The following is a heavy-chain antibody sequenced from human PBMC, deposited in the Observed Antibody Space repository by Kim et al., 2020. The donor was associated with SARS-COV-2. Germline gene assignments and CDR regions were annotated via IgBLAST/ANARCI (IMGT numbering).Heavy chain of an antibody. J-gene: IGHJ5*02. CDR3: SKDAFMGSAGADP. CDR2: MSPGSGAT. D-gene: IGHD6-13*01. CDR1: GYSFIDYY. Sequence: ASVKVSCKASGYSFIDYYIHWVRQAPGQGLEWVGRMSPGSGATFYAQKFQARVTMTRDTSISAAYLELSRLTSDDTAVYYCSKDAFMGSAGADPWGQGTLVTVSS. V-gene: IGHV1-2*06.